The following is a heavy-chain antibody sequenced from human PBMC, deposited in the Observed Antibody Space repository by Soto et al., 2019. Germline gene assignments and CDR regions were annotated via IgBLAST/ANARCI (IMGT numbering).Heavy chain of an antibody. Sequence: GEPMKISCKAAGLIFVGYWLSWVRKMQGKGLEWMGMLNPKDSFANYSPSFRGHVTISPDTSVTTAYLKWSSLKASDTAIYYCARNKSGGGSYPFDFWGQGTLVTVSS. CDR1: GLIFVGYW. D-gene: IGHD3-10*01. CDR3: ARNKSGGGSYPFDF. CDR2: LNPKDSFA. J-gene: IGHJ4*02. V-gene: IGHV5-10-1*01.